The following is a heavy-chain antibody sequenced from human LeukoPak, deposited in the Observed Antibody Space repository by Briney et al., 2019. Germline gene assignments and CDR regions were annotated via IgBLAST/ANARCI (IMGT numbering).Heavy chain of an antibody. CDR2: ISSSSSYI. D-gene: IGHD3-22*01. CDR3: ARDSDFDSSGYYPYYYYYYKMDV. CDR1: GFTFSSYS. V-gene: IGHV3-21*01. Sequence: GGSLRLSCAASGFTFSSYSMNCVRQAPGKGLEWVSSISSSSSYIYYADSVKGRFTISRDNAKNSLFLQMNSLRAEDTDVYYCARDSDFDSSGYYPYYYYYYKMDVWGQGTRSPSP. J-gene: IGHJ6*02.